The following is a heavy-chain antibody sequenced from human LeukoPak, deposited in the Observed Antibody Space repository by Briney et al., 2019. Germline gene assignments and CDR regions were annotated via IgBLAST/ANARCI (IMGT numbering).Heavy chain of an antibody. CDR3: ARDGYSGNDAFDY. Sequence: PGGSLRLSCAASGFTFSSYWMSWVRQAPGKGLEWVANIKQDGSEKYYVDSVKGRFTISRDNAKNSLYLQMNSLRAEDTAVYYCARDGYSGNDAFDYWGQGTLVTVSS. J-gene: IGHJ4*02. V-gene: IGHV3-7*01. CDR2: IKQDGSEK. D-gene: IGHD5-12*01. CDR1: GFTFSSYW.